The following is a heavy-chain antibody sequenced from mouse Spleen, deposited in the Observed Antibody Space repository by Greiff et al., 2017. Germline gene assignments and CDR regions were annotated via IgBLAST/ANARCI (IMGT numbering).Heavy chain of an antibody. CDR1: GFTFSSYA. V-gene: IGHV5-4*01. Sequence: EVKLMESGGGLVKPGGSLKLSCAASGFTFSSYAMSWVRQTPEKRLEWVATISDGGSYTYYPDNVKGRFTISRDNAKNNLYLQMSHLKSEDTAMYYCAREGSTMVTLFAYWGQGTLVTVSA. J-gene: IGHJ3*01. D-gene: IGHD2-1*01. CDR3: AREGSTMVTLFAY. CDR2: ISDGGSYT.